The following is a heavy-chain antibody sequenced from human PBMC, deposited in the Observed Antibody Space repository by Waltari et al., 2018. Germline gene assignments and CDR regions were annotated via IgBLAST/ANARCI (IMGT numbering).Heavy chain of an antibody. CDR2: ISDSATRT. D-gene: IGHD1-26*01. CDR1: GFTFTSFD. Sequence: EVKLVESGGGLVKRGGSLRLSCVNSGFTFTSFDMNWVRQAPGKGPEWVAYISDSATRTFYADSVEGRFTISRDNGKSSLFLQMDSLRGDDTAMYYCARGPSGMYDFWGQGTLVTVSS. J-gene: IGHJ4*02. V-gene: IGHV3-48*01. CDR3: ARGPSGMYDF.